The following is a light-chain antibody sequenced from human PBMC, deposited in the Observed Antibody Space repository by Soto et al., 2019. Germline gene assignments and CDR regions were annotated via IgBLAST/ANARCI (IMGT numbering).Light chain of an antibody. Sequence: DIPLTQSPSSLSASVGDRVTITCQASQGIVNYLNWYQQKPGKAPKLLIYDASKLESGVPSRFSGSGSGTDFTFTISSLQPEDIATYYCQRYDNRPITFGPGTKVEI. V-gene: IGKV1-33*01. CDR3: QRYDNRPIT. CDR2: DAS. J-gene: IGKJ3*01. CDR1: QGIVNY.